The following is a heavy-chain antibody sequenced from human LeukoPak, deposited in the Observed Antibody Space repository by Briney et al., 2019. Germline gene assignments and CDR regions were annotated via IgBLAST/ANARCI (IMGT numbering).Heavy chain of an antibody. D-gene: IGHD2-15*01. J-gene: IGHJ5*02. V-gene: IGHV5-51*01. Sequence: ESLKISCKGSGYSINNYWIGWVRQMPGKGLEWMGIIYPADSDIRYSPSFQGQVTISADKSISTAYLQWSSLKASDTAMYYCARQEYCSGGSCYTWFDPWGQGTLVTVSS. CDR2: IYPADSDI. CDR1: GYSINNYW. CDR3: ARQEYCSGGSCYTWFDP.